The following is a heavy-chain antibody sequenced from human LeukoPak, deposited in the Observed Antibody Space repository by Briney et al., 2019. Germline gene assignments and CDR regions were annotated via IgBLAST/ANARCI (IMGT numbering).Heavy chain of an antibody. CDR1: GGSISSYY. V-gene: IGHV4-59*01. Sequence: SETLSLTCTVSGGSISSYYWSWIRQPPGKGLEWIGYIYYSGSTNYNPPLKSRVTISVDTSKNQFSLKLSSATAADTAVYYCARGQHGVAAAPFDYWGQGTLVTVSS. D-gene: IGHD6-13*01. CDR3: ARGQHGVAAAPFDY. CDR2: IYYSGST. J-gene: IGHJ4*02.